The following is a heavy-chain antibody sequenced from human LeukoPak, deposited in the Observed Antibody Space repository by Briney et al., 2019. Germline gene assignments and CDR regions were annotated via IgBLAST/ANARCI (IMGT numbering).Heavy chain of an antibody. D-gene: IGHD3-22*01. Sequence: GGSLTLSCAASGFTFSSYSMTWVRQAPGKGLEWVSSISSSSSYIYYADSVKGRFTISRDNAKNSLYLQMNSLRAEDTAVYYCARVRYYYDSSGYCFDYWGQGTLVTVSS. CDR3: ARVRYYYDSSGYCFDY. V-gene: IGHV3-21*01. CDR1: GFTFSSYS. CDR2: ISSSSSYI. J-gene: IGHJ4*02.